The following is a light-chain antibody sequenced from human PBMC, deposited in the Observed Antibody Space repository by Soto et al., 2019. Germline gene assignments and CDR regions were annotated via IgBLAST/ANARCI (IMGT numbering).Light chain of an antibody. V-gene: IGKV1-39*01. CDR3: QQSYSIPVT. J-gene: IGKJ5*01. Sequence: DIQMTQSRSSLKASVGDRVTVTCRASQCITTYLNWYQQKPGKAPKLLIYAASSLQSGVPSRFSGSGSGTDVTLTITSLQPEDFATYYCQQSYSIPVTFGQGTRLEIK. CDR2: AAS. CDR1: QCITTY.